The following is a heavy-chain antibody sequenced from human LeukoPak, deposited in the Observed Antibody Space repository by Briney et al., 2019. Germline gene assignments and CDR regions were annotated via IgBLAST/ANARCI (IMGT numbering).Heavy chain of an antibody. V-gene: IGHV3-48*03. CDR1: GFIFSSYE. J-gene: IGHJ4*02. D-gene: IGHD3-10*02. CDR3: ARNVYNFDY. Sequence: PGRSLRRSCAASGFIFSSYELNWVRQAPGKGLEWVSYISSSGSTIYYADSVQGRFTISRDNAQNSLYLQMSSLRAEDTAVYYCARNVYNFDYWGQGTLVTVSS. CDR2: ISSSGSTI.